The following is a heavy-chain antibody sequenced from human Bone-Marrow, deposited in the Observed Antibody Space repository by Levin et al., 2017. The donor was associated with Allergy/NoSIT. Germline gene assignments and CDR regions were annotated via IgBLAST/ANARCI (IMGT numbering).Heavy chain of an antibody. J-gene: IGHJ1*01. D-gene: IGHD4-23*01. CDR2: ISDDENKK. CDR3: AREGGVSGDYYGGGEYIQY. V-gene: IGHV3-30*03. CDR1: GFIFSNYG. Sequence: GGSLRLSCAASGFIFSNYGMHWVRQAPGKGLEWVAAISDDENKKFYVDSVKGRFTISRDNSKDTLYLQMNTLRTEDTAVYYCAREGGVSGDYYGGGEYIQYWGQGTLVTVSS.